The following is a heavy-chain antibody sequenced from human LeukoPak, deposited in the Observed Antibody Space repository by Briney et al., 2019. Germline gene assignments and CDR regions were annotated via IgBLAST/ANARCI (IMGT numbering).Heavy chain of an antibody. CDR1: GFTVSSNY. CDR3: ARGTQVAGYAFDI. V-gene: IGHV3-53*01. D-gene: IGHD6-19*01. J-gene: IGHJ3*02. CDR2: IYSGGST. Sequence: GGSLRLSCAASGFTVSSNYMSWVRQAPGKGLEWVSVIYSGGSTYYADSVKGRFTNSRDNSKNTLYLQMNSLRAEDTAVYYCARGTQVAGYAFDIWGQGTMVTVSS.